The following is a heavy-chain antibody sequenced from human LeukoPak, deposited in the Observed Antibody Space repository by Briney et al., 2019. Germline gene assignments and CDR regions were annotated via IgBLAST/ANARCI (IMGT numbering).Heavy chain of an antibody. V-gene: IGHV3-9*01. Sequence: GGSLRLSCAASGFTFDDYAMHWVRHAPGKGLEWVSGISWNSGSIVYADSVKGRFTISRDNAKNSLYLQMNSLRAEDTAVYYCARDSRAAAGIVDYWGQGTLVTVSS. CDR2: ISWNSGSI. D-gene: IGHD6-13*01. CDR1: GFTFDDYA. CDR3: ARDSRAAAGIVDY. J-gene: IGHJ4*02.